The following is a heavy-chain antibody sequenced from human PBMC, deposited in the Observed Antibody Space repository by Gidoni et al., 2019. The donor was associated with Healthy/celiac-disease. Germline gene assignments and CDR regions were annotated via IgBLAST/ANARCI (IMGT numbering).Heavy chain of an antibody. J-gene: IGHJ6*02. Sequence: EVQLVESGGGLVQPGGSLRLSCSASGFTFSSYAMSWVRQAPGKGLEWVSAISGSGGSTYYADSVKGRFTISRDNSKNTLYLQMNSLRAEDTAVYYCAKDQGDYGDYVGETDYYGMDVWGQGTTVTVSS. D-gene: IGHD4-17*01. CDR1: GFTFSSYA. CDR3: AKDQGDYGDYVGETDYYGMDV. CDR2: ISGSGGST. V-gene: IGHV3-23*04.